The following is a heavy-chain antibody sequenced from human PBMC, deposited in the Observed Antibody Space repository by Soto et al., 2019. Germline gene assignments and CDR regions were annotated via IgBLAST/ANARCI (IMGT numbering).Heavy chain of an antibody. J-gene: IGHJ5*02. D-gene: IGHD6-19*01. CDR3: AKVAVAGNGEWDWIDP. CDR1: GFTFRNYA. V-gene: IGHV3-23*01. Sequence: GGSLRLSCAASGFTFRNYAMSWVRQAPGKGLEWVSAIHGSGGSAYYADSVKGRFTVSRDDSKNTLYLQMSSLRVDDTALYYCAKVAVAGNGEWDWIDPSGQATLVTVS. CDR2: IHGSGGSA.